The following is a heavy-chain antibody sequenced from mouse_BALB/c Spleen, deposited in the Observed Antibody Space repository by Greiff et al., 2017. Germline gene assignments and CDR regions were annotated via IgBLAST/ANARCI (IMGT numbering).Heavy chain of an antibody. Sequence: EVQLVESGGGLVQPGGSLRLSCATSGFTFTDYYMSWVRQPPGKALEWLGFIRNKANGYTTEYSASVKGRFTISRDNSQSILYLQMNTLRAEDSATYYCARDLIYYDSSWFAYWGQGTLVTVSA. J-gene: IGHJ3*01. V-gene: IGHV7-3*02. D-gene: IGHD2-4*01. CDR1: GFTFTDYY. CDR3: ARDLIYYDSSWFAY. CDR2: IRNKANGYTT.